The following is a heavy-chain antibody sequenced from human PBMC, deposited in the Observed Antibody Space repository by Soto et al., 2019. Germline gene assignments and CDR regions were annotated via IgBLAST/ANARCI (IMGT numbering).Heavy chain of an antibody. CDR3: ARHGIWFGELLDVFDI. CDR1: GYSFTSYW. V-gene: IGHV5-10-1*01. D-gene: IGHD3-10*01. Sequence: PGESLKISCKGSGYSFTSYWISWVRQMPGKGLEWMGRIDPSDSYTNYSPSFQGHVTISADKSISTAYLQWSSLKASDTAMYYCARHGIWFGELLDVFDIWGQGTMVTVSS. J-gene: IGHJ3*02. CDR2: IDPSDSYT.